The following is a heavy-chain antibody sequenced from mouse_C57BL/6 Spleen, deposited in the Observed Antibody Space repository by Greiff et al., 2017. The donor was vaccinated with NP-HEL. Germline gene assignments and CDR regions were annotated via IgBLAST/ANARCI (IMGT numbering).Heavy chain of an antibody. CDR2: ISSGGDYI. V-gene: IGHV5-9-1*02. Sequence: VQLKESGEGLVKPGGSLKLSCAASGFTFSSYAMSWVRQTPEKRLEWVAYISSGGDYIYYADTVKGRFTISRDNARNTLYLQMSSLKSEDTAMDYCTREGYSNYGEDDFDYWGQGTTLTVSS. D-gene: IGHD2-5*01. J-gene: IGHJ2*01. CDR3: TREGYSNYGEDDFDY. CDR1: GFTFSSYA.